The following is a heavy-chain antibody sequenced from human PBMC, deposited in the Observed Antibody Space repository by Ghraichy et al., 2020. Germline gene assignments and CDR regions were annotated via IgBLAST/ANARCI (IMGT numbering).Heavy chain of an antibody. CDR3: AREWAQRGYSYGSLYYYGMDV. CDR2: IYYSGST. J-gene: IGHJ6*02. Sequence: SETLSLTCTVSGGSVSSGSYYWSWIRQPPGKGLEWIGYIYYSGSTNYNPSLKSRVTISVDTSKNQFSLKLSSVTAADTAVYYCAREWAQRGYSYGSLYYYGMDVWGQGTTVTVSS. V-gene: IGHV4-61*01. CDR1: GGSVSSGSYY. D-gene: IGHD5-18*01.